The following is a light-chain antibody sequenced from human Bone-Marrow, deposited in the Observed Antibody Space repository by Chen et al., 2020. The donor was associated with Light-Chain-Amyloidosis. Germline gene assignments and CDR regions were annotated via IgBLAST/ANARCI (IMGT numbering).Light chain of an antibody. CDR3: QSADSSGTYEVI. CDR2: RDT. J-gene: IGLJ2*01. V-gene: IGLV3-25*03. Sequence: SYELTQPPSVSVSPGQTARITCSGDDLPTKYAYWYQQKPGQAPVLVIRRDTERPSGISERFSGSSSGTKATLTISGVQAEDEADYHCQSADSSGTYEVIFGGGTKLTVL. CDR1: DLPTKY.